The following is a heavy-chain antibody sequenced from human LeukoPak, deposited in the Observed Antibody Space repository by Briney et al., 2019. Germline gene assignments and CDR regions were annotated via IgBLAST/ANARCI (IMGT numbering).Heavy chain of an antibody. J-gene: IGHJ4*02. CDR1: GFTFSSYG. V-gene: IGHV3-33*01. D-gene: IGHD3-16*01. Sequence: PGGSLGLSCAASGFTFSSYGMHWVRQAPGKGLEWVAVIWYDGSNKYYADSVKGRFTISRDNSKNTLYLQMNSLRAEDTAVYYCARDELMFGGVDYFDYWGQGTLVTVSS. CDR3: ARDELMFGGVDYFDY. CDR2: IWYDGSNK.